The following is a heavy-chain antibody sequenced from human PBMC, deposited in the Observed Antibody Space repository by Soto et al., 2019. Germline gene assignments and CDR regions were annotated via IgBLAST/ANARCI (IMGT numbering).Heavy chain of an antibody. CDR2: INHSGST. V-gene: IGHV4-34*01. J-gene: IGHJ6*02. CDR1: GWSFRIYY. D-gene: IGHD1-26*01. CDR3: ARRGGTSMDV. Sequence: SETLSLPSTGYGWSFRIYYWSGIRQPPGKGLEWIGEINHSGSTNYNPSLKSRVNISVDTSKNQFSLKLSSVTAADTAVYYCARRGGTSMDVWGQGTTVNVSS.